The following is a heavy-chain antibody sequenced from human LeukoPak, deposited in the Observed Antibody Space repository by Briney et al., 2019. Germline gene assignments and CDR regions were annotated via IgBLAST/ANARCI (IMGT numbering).Heavy chain of an antibody. V-gene: IGHV3-21*01. D-gene: IGHD2-15*01. Sequence: PGGSLRLSCAASGFTFSSYSMNWVRHAPGKGLELVSSISSSSSYVYYADSVKGRFTISRDNAKNSLYLQMNSLRAEDTAVYYCARTRSYCSGGSCLYYWGQGTLVTASS. CDR3: ARTRSYCSGGSCLYY. CDR1: GFTFSSYS. J-gene: IGHJ4*02. CDR2: ISSSSSYV.